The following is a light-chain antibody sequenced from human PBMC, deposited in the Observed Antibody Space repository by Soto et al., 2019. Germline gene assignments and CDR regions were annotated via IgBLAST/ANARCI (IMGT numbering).Light chain of an antibody. CDR1: SGDIGTYNL. CDR2: EVN. V-gene: IGLV2-23*02. CDR3: CSFAGSGTGV. J-gene: IGLJ1*01. Sequence: SALTQPASVSGSPGQSIAISCTGTSGDIGTYNLVSWYQQHPGKAPKLMISEVNKRPSGVSDRFSGSKSGDTASLTISGLRTEDEADYYCCSFAGSGTGVFGTGTKVTVL.